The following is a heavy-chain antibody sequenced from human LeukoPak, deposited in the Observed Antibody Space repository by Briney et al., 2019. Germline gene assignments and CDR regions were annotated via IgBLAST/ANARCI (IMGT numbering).Heavy chain of an antibody. Sequence: GRSLRLSCAASGFTFSGYGMHWVRQAPGKGLEWVAVIWYDGSNKYYADSVKGRFTISRDNSKNTLYLQMNSLRAEDTAVYYCARVEGYSYGPVRYWGQGTLVTVSS. J-gene: IGHJ4*02. CDR1: GFTFSGYG. CDR2: IWYDGSNK. CDR3: ARVEGYSYGPVRY. V-gene: IGHV3-33*01. D-gene: IGHD5-18*01.